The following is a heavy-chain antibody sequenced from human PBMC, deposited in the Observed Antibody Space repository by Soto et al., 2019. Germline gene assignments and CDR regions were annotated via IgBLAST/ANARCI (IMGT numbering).Heavy chain of an antibody. CDR1: GGSISTSNW. D-gene: IGHD6-13*01. J-gene: IGHJ4*02. CDR3: ARARATIAAAAIFDC. V-gene: IGHV4-4*02. CDR2: VYRTGST. Sequence: QVQLQESGPGLVKPSGTLSLTCAVSGGSISTSNWWSWVRQPPGKGLEWIGEVYRTGSTNYNPSLESRPTISVDKSKNQFSLKLTSVTAADTAVYYCARARATIAAAAIFDCWGQGTLVTVSS.